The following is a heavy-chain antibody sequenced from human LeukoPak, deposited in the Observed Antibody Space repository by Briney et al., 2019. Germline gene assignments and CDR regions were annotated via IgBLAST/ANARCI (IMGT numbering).Heavy chain of an antibody. CDR3: ARGGLRVMVYRLYYMDV. V-gene: IGHV1-2*02. J-gene: IGHJ6*03. CDR1: GYSFTGYY. CDR2: INPNSGDT. Sequence: ASVKVSCKASGYSFTGYYMHWVRQAPGQGLEWMGWINPNSGDTKYAQKFQGRVTMTRDTSISTAYMELTRLRSDDTTVYYCARGGLRVMVYRLYYMDVWGKGTTVTVSS. D-gene: IGHD2-8*01.